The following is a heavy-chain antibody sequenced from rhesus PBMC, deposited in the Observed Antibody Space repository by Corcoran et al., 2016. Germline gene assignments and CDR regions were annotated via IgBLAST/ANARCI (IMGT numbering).Heavy chain of an antibody. CDR3: ASAGYSSGWAIDY. Sequence: QVQLQESGPGLVKPSATLSLTCAVSVYSLSSGYGWGWIRQPPGKGLEWIGQIYGGSGSTYYNPSLKSRVTVSKDTSKNQFSLKLSSVTAADTAVYYCASAGYSSGWAIDYWGQGVLVTVSS. V-gene: IGHV4-127*01. D-gene: IGHD6-31*01. J-gene: IGHJ4*01. CDR2: IYGGSGST. CDR1: VYSLSSGYG.